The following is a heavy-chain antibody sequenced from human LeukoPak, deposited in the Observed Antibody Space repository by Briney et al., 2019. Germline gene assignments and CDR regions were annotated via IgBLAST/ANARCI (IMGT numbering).Heavy chain of an antibody. CDR3: ARGANFGDSGLDAFDI. Sequence: PSXTLSLTCTVSGGSISNYYWSWVRQPPGKGLEWIGYIYYRGTSNYSPSLYSRVTTSVDTSKNQFSLKLTSVTAADTAVYYCARGANFGDSGLDAFDIWGQGTMVTVSS. J-gene: IGHJ3*02. CDR2: IYYRGTS. CDR1: GGSISNYY. V-gene: IGHV4-59*01. D-gene: IGHD4-17*01.